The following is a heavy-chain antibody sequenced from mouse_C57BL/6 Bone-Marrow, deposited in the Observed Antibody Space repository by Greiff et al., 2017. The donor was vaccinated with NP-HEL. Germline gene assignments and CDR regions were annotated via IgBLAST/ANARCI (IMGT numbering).Heavy chain of an antibody. CDR2: ISSGGSYT. J-gene: IGHJ4*01. D-gene: IGHD2-4*01. V-gene: IGHV5-6*01. CDR1: GFTFSSYG. CDR3: ARPYDWAMDY. Sequence: EVKLVESGGDLVKPGGSLKLSCAASGFTFSSYGMSWVRQTPDKRLEWVATISSGGSYTYYPDSVKGRFTISRDNAKNTLYLQMSSLKSEDTAMYYCARPYDWAMDYWGQGTSVTVSS.